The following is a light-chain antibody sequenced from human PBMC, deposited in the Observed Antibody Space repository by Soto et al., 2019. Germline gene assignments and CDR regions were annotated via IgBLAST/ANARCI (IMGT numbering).Light chain of an antibody. V-gene: IGKV1-5*01. CDR2: DAS. CDR1: QSLNAR. Sequence: IQLTQSPSTRSSSFGDRVTLTCGASQSLNARLAWYQQRPGKAPKLLIYDASTLESGVPSRFSGGGSGTEFTLTINNLQNDDRATYYCQQYHGFSRTFGQGTKVDIK. J-gene: IGKJ1*01. CDR3: QQYHGFSRT.